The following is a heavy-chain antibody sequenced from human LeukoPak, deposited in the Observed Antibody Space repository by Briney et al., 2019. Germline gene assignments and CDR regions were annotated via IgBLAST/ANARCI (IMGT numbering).Heavy chain of an antibody. CDR1: GFTFRSYE. J-gene: IGHJ4*02. Sequence: GGSLRLSCAASGFTFRSYEMNWVRQAPGKGLEWVAYISSSGSTIYYADSVKGRFTISRDNAKNSLYLQMNSLRAEDTAVYYCAREYYYDSSGPIGYWGQGTLVTVSS. V-gene: IGHV3-48*03. CDR2: ISSSGSTI. D-gene: IGHD3-22*01. CDR3: AREYYYDSSGPIGY.